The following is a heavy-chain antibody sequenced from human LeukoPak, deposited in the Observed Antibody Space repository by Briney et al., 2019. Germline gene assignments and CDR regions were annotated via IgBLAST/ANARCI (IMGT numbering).Heavy chain of an antibody. CDR1: GFTFSGYG. J-gene: IGHJ4*02. CDR2: IRNDGSNK. CDR3: AKDQSSFCSRSSCYALHY. Sequence: GGSLRLSCAASGFTFSGYGMHWVRQAPGKGLEWVAFIRNDGSNKYYADSVKGRFTVSRENSKNTLYLQINSQRAEDTAVYYCAKDQSSFCSRSSCYALHYWGQGTLVTVSS. V-gene: IGHV3-30*02. D-gene: IGHD2-2*01.